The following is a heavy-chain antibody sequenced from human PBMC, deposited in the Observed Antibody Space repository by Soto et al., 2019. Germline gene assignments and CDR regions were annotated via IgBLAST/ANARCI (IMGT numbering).Heavy chain of an antibody. CDR2: ISTTSNTI. CDR1: SFTFSTYS. J-gene: IGHJ6*02. V-gene: IGHV3-48*02. Sequence: PGGSLRLSCAASSFTFSTYSMNWVRQAPGKGLEWVAYISTTSNTIYYADSVKGRFTIFRDNARDSLYLQMHSLRDEDTAVYYCARVRQIYYNYDMDVWGQGTTVTVSS. CDR3: ARVRQIYYNYDMDV.